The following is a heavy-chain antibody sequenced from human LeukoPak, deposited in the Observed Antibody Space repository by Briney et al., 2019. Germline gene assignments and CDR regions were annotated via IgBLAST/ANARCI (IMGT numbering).Heavy chain of an antibody. D-gene: IGHD4-17*01. CDR3: ARIDGDLLDS. V-gene: IGHV4-59*08. CDR2: VYYTGST. CDR1: GGSFSTYY. J-gene: IGHJ4*02. Sequence: PSETLSLTCSVSGGSFSTYYWTWVRQPPGKGLEYIGYVYYTGSTNYNPSLQSRVAKSIDTSKNQFSLKLRSVTAADTAVYFCARIDGDLLDSWGQGTLVAVSS.